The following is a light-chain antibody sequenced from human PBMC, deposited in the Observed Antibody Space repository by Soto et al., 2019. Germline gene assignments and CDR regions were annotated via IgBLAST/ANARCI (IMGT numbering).Light chain of an antibody. Sequence: QPVLTQPPSASGTPGQRVTISCSGSYSNIGNNYVNWYQHLPGTAPNLLIFSNDQRPSGVSDRFSGSKSDTSASLAISGLRSDDEAEYYCATWDDSLSGVVFGGGTKLTVL. CDR1: YSNIGNNY. J-gene: IGLJ2*01. V-gene: IGLV1-47*02. CDR2: SND. CDR3: ATWDDSLSGVV.